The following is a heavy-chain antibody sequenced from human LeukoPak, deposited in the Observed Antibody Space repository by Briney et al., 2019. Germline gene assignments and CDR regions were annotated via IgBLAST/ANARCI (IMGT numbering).Heavy chain of an antibody. V-gene: IGHV1-69*05. J-gene: IGHJ5*02. CDR3: ARADGGARGTLFDP. CDR2: IIPIFGTA. D-gene: IGHD1-26*01. Sequence: SVKVSCKASGGTFSSYAISWVRQAPGQGLEWMGGIIPIFGTANYAQKFQGRVMITTDESTSTAYMELSSLRSEDTAVYYCARADGGARGTLFDPWGQGTLVTVSS. CDR1: GGTFSSYA.